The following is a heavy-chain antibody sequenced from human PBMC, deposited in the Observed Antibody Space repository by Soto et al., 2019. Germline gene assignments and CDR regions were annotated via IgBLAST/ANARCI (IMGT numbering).Heavy chain of an antibody. Sequence: EVQLVESGGDLVQPGESLRLSCVPSGFLFRSYWMHWVRQTPAKGLVWVSEIRPDGSNTNYADSVRGRFTMSRDNAKNALYLQMNSLRDEDTGVYYCVRGTSAWKGVDVWGQGTTVIVSS. CDR1: GFLFRSYW. CDR3: VRGTSAWKGVDV. D-gene: IGHD1-1*01. V-gene: IGHV3-74*01. CDR2: IRPDGSNT. J-gene: IGHJ6*02.